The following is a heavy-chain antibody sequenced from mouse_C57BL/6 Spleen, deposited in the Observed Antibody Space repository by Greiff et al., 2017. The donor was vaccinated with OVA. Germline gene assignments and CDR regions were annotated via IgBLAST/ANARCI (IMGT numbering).Heavy chain of an antibody. CDR1: GYSITSGYY. J-gene: IGHJ1*03. V-gene: IGHV3-6*01. D-gene: IGHD2-1*01. CDR3: SREDGNYRYFDV. Sequence: EVQLQESGPGLVKPSQSLSLTCSVTGYSITSGYYWNWIRQFPGNKLEWMGYISYDGSNNYNPSLKNRISITRDTSKNPFFLKLNSVTTEDTATSSCSREDGNYRYFDVWGTGTTVTVSS. CDR2: ISYDGSN.